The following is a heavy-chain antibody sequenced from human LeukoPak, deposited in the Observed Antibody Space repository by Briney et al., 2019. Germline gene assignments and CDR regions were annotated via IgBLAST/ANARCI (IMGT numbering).Heavy chain of an antibody. CDR3: AKALTYYYYMDV. J-gene: IGHJ6*03. CDR1: GFTFSSYG. V-gene: IGHV3-30*02. CDR2: IRYDGSNK. Sequence: GGSLRLSCAASGFTFSSYGMHWVRQAPGKGLEWVAFIRYDGSNKYYADSVKGRFTISRDNSKNTLYLQMNSLRAEDTAVYYCAKALTYYYYMDVWGKGITVAVSS.